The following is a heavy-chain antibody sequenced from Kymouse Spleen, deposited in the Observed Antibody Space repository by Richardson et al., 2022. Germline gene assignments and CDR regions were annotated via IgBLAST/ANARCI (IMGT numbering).Heavy chain of an antibody. CDR3: AKDGDSSSSYYYYYGMDV. V-gene: IGHV3-9*01. CDR2: ISWNSGSI. Sequence: EVQLVESGGGLVQPGRSLRLSCAASGFTFDDYAMHWVRQAPGKGLEWVSGISWNSGSIGYADSVKGRFTISRDNAKNSLYLQMNSLRAEDTALYYCAKDGDSSSSYYYYYGMDVWGQGTTVTVSS. J-gene: IGHJ6*02. D-gene: IGHD6-6*01. CDR1: GFTFDDYA.